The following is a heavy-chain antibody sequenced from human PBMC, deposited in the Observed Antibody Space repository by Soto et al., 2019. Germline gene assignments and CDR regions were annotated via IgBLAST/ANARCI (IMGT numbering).Heavy chain of an antibody. CDR3: ARTYSSGWYLGYYY. Sequence: QVQLVQSGAEVKKPGSSVKVSCKASGGTFSSYTISWVRQAPGQGLEWMGRIIPILGIANYAQKFQGRVTITADKSTSTAYMELSSLSSEDTAVYYCARTYSSGWYLGYYYWGQGTLVTVSS. CDR2: IIPILGIA. J-gene: IGHJ4*02. CDR1: GGTFSSYT. V-gene: IGHV1-69*02. D-gene: IGHD6-19*01.